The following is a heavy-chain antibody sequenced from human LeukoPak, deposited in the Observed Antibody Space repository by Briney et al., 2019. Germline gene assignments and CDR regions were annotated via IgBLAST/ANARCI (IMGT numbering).Heavy chain of an antibody. CDR3: AKDRGMFLVGCLDY. J-gene: IGHJ4*02. CDR2: ISGSGGTT. Sequence: GGSLRLSCAVSGFTFSSYAMSWVRQAPGKGLEWVSAISGSGGTTYYADSVKGRFTISRDNSKNTLYLQMNSLRAEDTAVYYCAKDRGMFLVGCLDYWGQGTLVTVSS. V-gene: IGHV3-23*01. D-gene: IGHD2-15*01. CDR1: GFTFSSYA.